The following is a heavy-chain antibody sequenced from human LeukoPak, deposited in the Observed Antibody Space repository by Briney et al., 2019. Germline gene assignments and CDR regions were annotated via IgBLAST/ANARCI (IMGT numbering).Heavy chain of an antibody. CDR2: IYYSGST. CDR3: ARIPSRRIWGYYFDY. Sequence: SETLSLTCTVSGGSISSYYCSWIRQPPGKGLEWIGYIYYSGSTNYNPSLKSRVTISVDTSKNQFSLKLSSVTAADTAVYYCARIPSRRIWGYYFDYWGQGTLVTVSS. CDR1: GGSISSYY. J-gene: IGHJ4*02. D-gene: IGHD3-16*01. V-gene: IGHV4-59*01.